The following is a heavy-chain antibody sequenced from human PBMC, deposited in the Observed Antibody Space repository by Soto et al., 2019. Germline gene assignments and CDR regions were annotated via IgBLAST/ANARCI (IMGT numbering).Heavy chain of an antibody. Sequence: GGSLRLSCAASGFTFSSYSMNWVRQAPGKGLEWVSSISSSSSYIYYADSVKGRFTISRDNAKNSLYLQMNSLRAEDTAVYYCAREDSSGYYYGQDYWGQGTLVTVSS. V-gene: IGHV3-21*01. J-gene: IGHJ4*02. D-gene: IGHD3-22*01. CDR1: GFTFSSYS. CDR2: ISSSSSYI. CDR3: AREDSSGYYYGQDY.